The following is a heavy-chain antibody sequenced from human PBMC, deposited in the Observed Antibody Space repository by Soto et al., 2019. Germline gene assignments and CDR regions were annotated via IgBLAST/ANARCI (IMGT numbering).Heavy chain of an antibody. CDR1: GFSLNNDGVG. CDR3: AHSSLHYKKGFDP. D-gene: IGHD1-20*01. J-gene: IGHJ5*02. Sequence: QITLKESGPTVVKPTQTLTLTCTFSGFSLNNDGVGVGWIRQPPGKAPEWLALIYWDDDTRYSPSLRSRLTITKDRSKNQVVLTMTHMDPVDTATYFCAHSSLHYKKGFDPWGQGTLVTVSS. CDR2: IYWDDDT. V-gene: IGHV2-5*02.